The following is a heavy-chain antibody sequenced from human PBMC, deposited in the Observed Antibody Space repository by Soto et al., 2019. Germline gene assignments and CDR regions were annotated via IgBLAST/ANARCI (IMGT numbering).Heavy chain of an antibody. Sequence: SETLSLTCAVYGGSFSGYYWSWILQPPGKGLEWIGEINHSGSTNYNPSLKSRITISVDTSKNQFSLKLSSVTAADTAVYYCARDREAGYNFYYGMEVWGQGTTVTVSS. CDR1: GGSFSGYY. V-gene: IGHV4-34*01. CDR2: INHSGST. CDR3: ARDREAGYNFYYGMEV. D-gene: IGHD6-19*01. J-gene: IGHJ6*02.